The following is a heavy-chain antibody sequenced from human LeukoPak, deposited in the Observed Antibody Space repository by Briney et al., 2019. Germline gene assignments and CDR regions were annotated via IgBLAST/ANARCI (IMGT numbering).Heavy chain of an antibody. CDR1: GFTVSSYG. J-gene: IGHJ4*02. CDR3: AKGSNRGVATIDY. V-gene: IGHV3-30*18. Sequence: GGSLRLSCAASGFTVSSYGMHWVRQAPGKGLDWVALISYDGSNKYYADSVKGRFTISRDNSKNTLFLQMNSLRAEDTAVYYCAKGSNRGVATIDYWGQGTLVTVSS. D-gene: IGHD5-12*01. CDR2: ISYDGSNK.